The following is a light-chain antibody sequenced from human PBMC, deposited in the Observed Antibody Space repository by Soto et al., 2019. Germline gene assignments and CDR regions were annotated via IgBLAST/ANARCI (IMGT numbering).Light chain of an antibody. CDR3: CLYAGSYYV. J-gene: IGLJ1*01. Sequence: QSALTQPRSVSRSPGQSVTISCTGTSSDVGGYNYVSWYQQHPGKAPKLMIYDVSKRPSGVPDRFSGSKSGNTASLTISGLQAEDEADYYCCLYAGSYYVFGTGTKLTVL. CDR1: SSDVGGYNY. V-gene: IGLV2-11*01. CDR2: DVS.